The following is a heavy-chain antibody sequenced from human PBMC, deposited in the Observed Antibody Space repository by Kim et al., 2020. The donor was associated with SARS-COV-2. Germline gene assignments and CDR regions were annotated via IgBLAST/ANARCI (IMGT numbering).Heavy chain of an antibody. V-gene: IGHV4-39*01. CDR1: GGSISSSSYY. CDR3: AGHRIWYYLILAGYPYYFGI. D-gene: IGHD3-9*01. Sequence: SETLSLTCTVSGGSISSSSYYWGWIRQPPGKGLEWIGSIYYSGSTYYNPSLKSRVTISVDTSKNQFSLKMSSVTAADTAVYYCAGHRIWYYLILAGYPYYFGIWGQGTPV. CDR2: IYYSGST. J-gene: IGHJ4*02.